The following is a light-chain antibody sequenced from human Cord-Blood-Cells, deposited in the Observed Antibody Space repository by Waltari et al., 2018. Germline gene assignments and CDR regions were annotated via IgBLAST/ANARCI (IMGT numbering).Light chain of an antibody. CDR3: CSYAGSYTLV. Sequence: QSALTQPRSVSGSPGQSVTISCPGTSSDVGGYNYVSWYQQHPGNPPELMIYDVSKRPSGVPDRFSGSKSGNTASLTISGLQAEDEADYYCCSYAGSYTLVFGGGTKLTVL. CDR2: DVS. J-gene: IGLJ3*02. V-gene: IGLV2-11*01. CDR1: SSDVGGYNY.